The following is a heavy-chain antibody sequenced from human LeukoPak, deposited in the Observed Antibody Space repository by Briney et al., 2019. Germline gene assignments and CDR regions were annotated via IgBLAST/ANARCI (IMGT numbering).Heavy chain of an antibody. D-gene: IGHD3-22*01. CDR2: ISGSGGST. J-gene: IGHJ6*04. Sequence: PGGSLRLSCAASGFAFSSYAMSWVRQAPGKGLEWVSAISGSGGSTYYADSVKGRFTISRDNSKNTLYLQMNSLRAEDTAVYYCAKCFIRRSTIVATYYYYGMDVWGKGTTVTVSS. V-gene: IGHV3-23*01. CDR3: AKCFIRRSTIVATYYYYGMDV. CDR1: GFAFSSYA.